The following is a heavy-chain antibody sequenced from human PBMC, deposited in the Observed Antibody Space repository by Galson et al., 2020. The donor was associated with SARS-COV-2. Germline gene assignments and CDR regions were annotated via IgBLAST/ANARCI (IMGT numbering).Heavy chain of an antibody. CDR3: ARGPFSYYYDSSGYDDYYYYYMDV. Sequence: IGYIYYSGSTYYNPSLKSLVTISVDTSKNQFSLKLSSVTAADTAVYYCARGPFSYYYDSSGYDDYYYYYMDVWGKGTTVTVSS. J-gene: IGHJ6*03. D-gene: IGHD3-22*01. V-gene: IGHV4-31*01. CDR2: IYYSGST.